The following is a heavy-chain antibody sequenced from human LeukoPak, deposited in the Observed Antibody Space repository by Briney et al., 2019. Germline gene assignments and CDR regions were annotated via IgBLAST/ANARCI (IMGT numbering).Heavy chain of an antibody. Sequence: SQTLSLTCTVSGGSISSGGYYWSWIRQHPGKGLEWIGYIYYSGSTYYNPSLKSRVTISVDTSKNQFSLKLSFVTAADTAVYYCARLLAYCGGDCYAADYWGQGTLVTVSS. V-gene: IGHV4-31*03. CDR3: ARLLAYCGGDCYAADY. CDR1: GGSISSGGYY. J-gene: IGHJ4*02. CDR2: IYYSGST. D-gene: IGHD2-21*02.